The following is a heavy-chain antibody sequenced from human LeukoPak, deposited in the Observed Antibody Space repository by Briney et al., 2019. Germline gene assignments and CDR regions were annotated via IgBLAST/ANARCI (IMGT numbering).Heavy chain of an antibody. CDR1: GFTFTNAW. CDR3: CTVGGLNDVWLTYYYGH. D-gene: IGHD3-16*01. CDR2: IRSQGYGGTP. J-gene: IGHJ4*02. Sequence: GGSLRLSCAASGFTFTNAWMTWVRLAPGKGLEWVSRIRSQGYGGTPDYAAPVRGRFTISKDDSKDSVYLQMDSLKIEDTAVYYCCTVGGLNDVWLTYYYGHWGQGTRVTVSS. V-gene: IGHV3-15*01.